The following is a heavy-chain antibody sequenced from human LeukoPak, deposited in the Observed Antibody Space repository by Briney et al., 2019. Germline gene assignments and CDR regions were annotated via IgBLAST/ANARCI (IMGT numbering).Heavy chain of an antibody. Sequence: KPSETLSLTCTVSDDSVSSSRYYWTWIRQPPGKGLEWIGYIYHGSATYNPSLESRVTLSMDTSKNQYSLKMTSVTAADTAVYYCAREGGRQWPVSGALDSWGQGTLVTVSS. D-gene: IGHD6-19*01. J-gene: IGHJ5*01. CDR3: AREGGRQWPVSGALDS. CDR2: IYHGSA. V-gene: IGHV4-61*01. CDR1: DDSVSSSRYY.